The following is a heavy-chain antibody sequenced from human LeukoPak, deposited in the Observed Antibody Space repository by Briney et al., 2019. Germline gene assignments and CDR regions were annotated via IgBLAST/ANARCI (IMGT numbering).Heavy chain of an antibody. J-gene: IGHJ4*02. D-gene: IGHD6-13*01. CDR1: GGSISSYY. CDR2: IYYSGST. Sequence: SETLSLTCTVSGGSISSYYWSWIRQPPGKGLEWIGYIYYSGSTNYNPSLKSRVTISVDTSKNQFSLKLSSVTAADTAVYYCARALAGTGVYFDYWGQGTLVTVSS. V-gene: IGHV4-59*01. CDR3: ARALAGTGVYFDY.